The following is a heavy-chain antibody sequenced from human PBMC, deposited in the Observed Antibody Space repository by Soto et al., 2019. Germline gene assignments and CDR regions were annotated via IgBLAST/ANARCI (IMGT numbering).Heavy chain of an antibody. Sequence: KPSETLSLTCTVSGGSISSGGYYWSWIRQHPGKGLEWIGYIYYSGSTYYNPSLKSRVTISVDTSKNQFSLKLSSVTDADTAVYYCARWLQYDNWFDPWGQGTLVTVSS. D-gene: IGHD5-12*01. CDR3: ARWLQYDNWFDP. V-gene: IGHV4-31*03. J-gene: IGHJ5*02. CDR2: IYYSGST. CDR1: GGSISSGGYY.